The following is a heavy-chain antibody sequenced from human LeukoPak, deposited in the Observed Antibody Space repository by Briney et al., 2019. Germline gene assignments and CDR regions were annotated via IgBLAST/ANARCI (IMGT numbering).Heavy chain of an antibody. CDR2: ISSSSSYI. V-gene: IGHV3-21*01. CDR1: GFTFSSYS. CDR3: ARADAGYSSGSYYYYGMDV. Sequence: GGSLRLSCAASGFTFSSYSMNWVRQAPGKGLEWVSSISSSSSYIYFADSVKGRFTISRDNAKNSLYLQMNSLRAEDTAVYYCARADAGYSSGSYYYYGMDVWGQGTTVTVSS. J-gene: IGHJ6*02. D-gene: IGHD6-19*01.